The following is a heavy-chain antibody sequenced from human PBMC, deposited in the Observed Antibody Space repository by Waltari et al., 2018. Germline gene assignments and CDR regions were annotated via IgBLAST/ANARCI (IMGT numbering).Heavy chain of an antibody. J-gene: IGHJ6*03. CDR3: ARGLFVVPAAIHYMDV. CDR2: IIPIFGTA. D-gene: IGHD2-2*01. Sequence: QVQLVQSGAEVKKPGSSVKVSCKASGGTFSSYAISWVRQAPGQGLEWMGGIIPIFGTANDAQKCQGRVTITADESTSTAYMELSSLRSEDTAVYYCARGLFVVPAAIHYMDVWGKGTTVTVSS. V-gene: IGHV1-69*01. CDR1: GGTFSSYA.